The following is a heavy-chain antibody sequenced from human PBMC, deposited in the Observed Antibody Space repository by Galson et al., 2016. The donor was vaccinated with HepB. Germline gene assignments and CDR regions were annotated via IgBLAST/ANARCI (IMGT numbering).Heavy chain of an antibody. D-gene: IGHD7-27*01. V-gene: IGHV3-30*18. Sequence: SLRLSCAASGFTFSSYGMQWVRQAPGKGLEWVALISHEGSNEKYADSVKGRFTISRDNSKNTLYLQMNSLRTDDTAVYYCAQDHSTYWGFESWGQGTLVTVSS. CDR3: AQDHSTYWGFES. J-gene: IGHJ4*02. CDR2: ISHEGSNE. CDR1: GFTFSSYG.